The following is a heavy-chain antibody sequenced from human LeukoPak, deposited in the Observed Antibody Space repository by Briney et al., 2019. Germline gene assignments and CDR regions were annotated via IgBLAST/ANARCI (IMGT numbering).Heavy chain of an antibody. CDR1: GGSFSGYY. D-gene: IGHD2-2*01. CDR3: ASRPTIVVVPAAYDY. J-gene: IGHJ4*02. Sequence: SETLSLTCAVYGGSFSGYYWSWLRQPPGKGLEWVGEINHSGSTNYNPSLKSRVTISVDTSKNQFSLKLSSVTAADTAVYYCASRPTIVVVPAAYDYWGQGTLVTVSS. V-gene: IGHV4-34*01. CDR2: INHSGST.